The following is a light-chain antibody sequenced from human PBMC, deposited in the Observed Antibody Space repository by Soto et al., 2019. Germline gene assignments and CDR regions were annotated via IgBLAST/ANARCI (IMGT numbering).Light chain of an antibody. J-gene: IGKJ1*01. CDR3: QQYNSQWT. Sequence: DIQVTQSPSTLSASVGDRVTITCRASQSISAWVAWYQQKSGKAPKPLIYGASNLESGVPSRFSGSGSGTEFTLTISSLQPDDFATYYCQQYNSQWTFGQGTKV. CDR2: GAS. CDR1: QSISAW. V-gene: IGKV1-5*01.